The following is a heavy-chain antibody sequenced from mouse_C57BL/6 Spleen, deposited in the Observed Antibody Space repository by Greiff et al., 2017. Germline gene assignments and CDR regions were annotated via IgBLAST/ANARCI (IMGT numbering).Heavy chain of an antibody. D-gene: IGHD1-1*01. Sequence: VQLQQSGPELVKPGASVKMSCKASGYTFTDYNMHWVKQSHGKSLEWIGYINPNNGGTSYNQKFKGKATLTADKSSSTAYMQLNSLTSEDSAVYFCAQGVEGFAYWGQGTLVTVSA. CDR1: GYTFTDYN. V-gene: IGHV1-22*01. CDR3: AQGVEGFAY. J-gene: IGHJ3*01. CDR2: INPNNGGT.